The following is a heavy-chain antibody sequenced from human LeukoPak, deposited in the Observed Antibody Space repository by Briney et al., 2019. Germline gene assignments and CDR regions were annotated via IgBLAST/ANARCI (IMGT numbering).Heavy chain of an antibody. J-gene: IGHJ4*02. CDR2: ISGSGGST. Sequence: GGSLRLSCAASGFTFSSYAMSWVRQAPGKGLEWVSAISGSGGSTYYADSVKGRFTISRDNSKNTLYLQMNSLRAEDTAVYYCAKGSKPPTGRITMVRGGLFDYWGQGTLVTVSS. D-gene: IGHD3-10*01. CDR1: GFTFSSYA. V-gene: IGHV3-23*01. CDR3: AKGSKPPTGRITMVRGGLFDY.